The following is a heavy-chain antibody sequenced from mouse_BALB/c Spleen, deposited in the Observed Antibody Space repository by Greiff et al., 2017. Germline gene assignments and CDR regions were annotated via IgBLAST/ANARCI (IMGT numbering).Heavy chain of an antibody. CDR3: ARSLYDFAMDY. Sequence: VQLQQSGAELVKPGASVKLSCKASGYTFTSYYMYWVKQRPGQGLEWIGEINPSNGGTNFNEKFKSKATLTVDKSSSTAYMQLSSLTSEDSAVYYCARSLYDFAMDYWGQGTSVTVSS. CDR2: INPSNGGT. CDR1: GYTFTSYY. J-gene: IGHJ4*01. V-gene: IGHV1S81*02. D-gene: IGHD2-3*01.